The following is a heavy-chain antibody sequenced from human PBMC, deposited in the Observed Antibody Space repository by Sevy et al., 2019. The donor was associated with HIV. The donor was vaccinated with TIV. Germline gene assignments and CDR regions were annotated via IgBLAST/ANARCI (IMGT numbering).Heavy chain of an antibody. D-gene: IGHD3-10*01. CDR3: ARGRDNYYGSGSLHY. CDR1: GYSFTSYW. V-gene: IGHV5-51*01. J-gene: IGHJ4*02. CDR2: IYPGDSDT. Sequence: GGSLRLSCKGSGYSFTSYWIGWVRQMPGKGLEWMGIIYPGDSDTGYSPSFQGQVTISADKSISTAYLQWSSLKASDTAMYYCARGRDNYYGSGSLHYWGQGTLVTVSS.